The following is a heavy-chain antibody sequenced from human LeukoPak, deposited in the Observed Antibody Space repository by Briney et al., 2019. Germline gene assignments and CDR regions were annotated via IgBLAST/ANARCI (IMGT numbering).Heavy chain of an antibody. Sequence: SGTLSLTCTVSGGSISSGSYYWSWLRQPAGKGLEWIGRVYTSGSTNYNPSLKSRVTMSLDTSKSQFSLRLSSVTAADTAVYYCARAQTCGGSCNWFDPWGQGTLVTVSS. CDR1: GGSISSGSYY. CDR2: VYTSGST. J-gene: IGHJ5*02. V-gene: IGHV4-61*02. CDR3: ARAQTCGGSCNWFDP. D-gene: IGHD2-15*01.